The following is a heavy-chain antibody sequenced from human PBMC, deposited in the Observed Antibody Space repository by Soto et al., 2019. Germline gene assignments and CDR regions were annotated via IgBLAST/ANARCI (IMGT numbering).Heavy chain of an antibody. CDR1: GGSISSGGYY. Sequence: SETLSLTCTVSGGSISSGGYYLSWIRQHPGKGLEWIGYIYYSGSTYYNPSLKSRVTISVDTSKNQFSLKLSSVTAADTAVYYCARVTRYYYYYYMDVWGKGTTVTVS. CDR3: ARVTRYYYYYYMDV. CDR2: IYYSGST. V-gene: IGHV4-31*03. J-gene: IGHJ6*03.